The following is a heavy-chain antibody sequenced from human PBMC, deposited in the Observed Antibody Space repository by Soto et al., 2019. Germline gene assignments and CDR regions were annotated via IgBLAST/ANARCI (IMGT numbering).Heavy chain of an antibody. CDR3: AREGNYGDYLESFDH. D-gene: IGHD4-17*01. J-gene: IGHJ5*02. Sequence: QVQLVQSGAEVKKPGSSVKVSCKASGGTFSSYAISWVQQAPGQGLEWMGGIIPIFGTANYAQKFQGRVTITADESTSTAYMELSSLRSEDTAVYYCAREGNYGDYLESFDHWGQGTLVTVSS. CDR2: IIPIFGTA. V-gene: IGHV1-69*01. CDR1: GGTFSSYA.